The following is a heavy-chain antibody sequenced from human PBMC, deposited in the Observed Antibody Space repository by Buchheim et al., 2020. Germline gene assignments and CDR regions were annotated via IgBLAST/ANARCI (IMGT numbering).Heavy chain of an antibody. V-gene: IGHV4-34*02. Sequence: QVHLQQWGAGLLKPSETLSLTCAVYGGSFSGYYWTWIRQHPGKGLEWIGYIYYSGSTYYNPSLKSRVTISVDTSKNQFSLKLSSVTAADTAVYYCAKSVVTPMFDPWGQGTL. CDR1: GGSFSGYY. CDR2: IYYSGST. CDR3: AKSVVTPMFDP. D-gene: IGHD4-23*01. J-gene: IGHJ5*02.